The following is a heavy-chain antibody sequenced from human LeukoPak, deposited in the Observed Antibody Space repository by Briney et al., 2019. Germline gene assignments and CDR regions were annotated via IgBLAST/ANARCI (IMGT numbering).Heavy chain of an antibody. Sequence: NPGGSLRLSCAASGFTFSNAWMSWVRQAPGKGLEWVGRIESKTDGGTTDYAAPVKGRFTISRDDSKNTLYLQMNSLKTEDTAVYYCTTPSWGGADWGQGTLVTVSS. CDR3: TTPSWGGAD. J-gene: IGHJ4*02. V-gene: IGHV3-15*04. CDR1: GFTFSNAW. CDR2: IESKTDGGTT. D-gene: IGHD3-10*01.